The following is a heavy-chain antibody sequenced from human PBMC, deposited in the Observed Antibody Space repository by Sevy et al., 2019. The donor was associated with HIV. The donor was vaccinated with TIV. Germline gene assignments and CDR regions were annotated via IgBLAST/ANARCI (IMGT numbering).Heavy chain of an antibody. Sequence: GGSLRLSCTASGFTFSDYAMSWVRQAPGKGLEWVGFIKTKTYGGTTEYAASVKVRFSISRDDSKHIAYLQMNSLKTEDTAVYECTRDLYGSGWFYFDYWGQGTLVTVSS. CDR2: IKTKTYGGTT. D-gene: IGHD6-19*01. V-gene: IGHV3-49*04. CDR1: GFTFSDYA. CDR3: TRDLYGSGWFYFDY. J-gene: IGHJ4*02.